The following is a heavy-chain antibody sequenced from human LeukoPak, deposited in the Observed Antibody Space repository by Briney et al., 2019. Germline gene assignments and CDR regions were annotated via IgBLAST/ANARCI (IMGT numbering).Heavy chain of an antibody. Sequence: GWSLRLSCPASGCTFSTYVMYWVGQARGKGREFVSSINRKGRSTYYADSVKGRITISRDNSKHKVYIHMGNPKPEAMAVYSCAREDVLLYDAFDIWGQGTMVTVSS. V-gene: IGHV3-64*02. CDR2: INRKGRST. J-gene: IGHJ3*02. D-gene: IGHD2/OR15-2a*01. CDR3: AREDVLLYDAFDI. CDR1: GCTFSTYV.